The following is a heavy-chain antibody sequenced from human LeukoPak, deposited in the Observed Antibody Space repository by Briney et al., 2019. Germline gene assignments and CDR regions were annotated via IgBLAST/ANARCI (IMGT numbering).Heavy chain of an antibody. Sequence: GGSLRLSCAASGFTFSNYDMHWVRQAPGKGLEWVSAISGSGGSTYYADSVKGRFTISRDNSKNTLYLQMNSLRAEDTAVYYCANPRWGSGDMDVWGKGTTVTVSS. CDR2: ISGSGGST. CDR3: ANPRWGSGDMDV. V-gene: IGHV3-23*01. J-gene: IGHJ6*03. D-gene: IGHD7-27*01. CDR1: GFTFSNYD.